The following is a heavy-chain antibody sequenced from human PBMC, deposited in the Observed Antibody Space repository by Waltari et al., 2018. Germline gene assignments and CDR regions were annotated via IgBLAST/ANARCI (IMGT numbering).Heavy chain of an antibody. CDR3: SNPDGF. J-gene: IGHJ4*03. D-gene: IGHD4-17*01. CDR1: GYTFTKYF. V-gene: IGHV1-2*06. CDR2: VNCSSGGI. Sequence: QGQLEQSGAEVKKPGASVKVSCKALGYTFTKYFIHWVRQAPGQGLEWMGRVNCSSGGINYAPKFQGRVSMTRGTSINTAYMELSGLTTNDTAVYYCSNPDGFWGLGTMVTVSS.